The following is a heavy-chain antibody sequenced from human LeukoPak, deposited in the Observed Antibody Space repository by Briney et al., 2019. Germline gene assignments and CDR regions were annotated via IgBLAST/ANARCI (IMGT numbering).Heavy chain of an antibody. Sequence: GGSLRLSCAASGFTFSSYEMNWVRQVPGKGLEWVSGISGSGDSTYYADSVKGRFTISRDNSKNTLYLRVNSLRAEDTAVYYCAKSSAGGGDSWGQGTLVTVSS. V-gene: IGHV3-23*01. J-gene: IGHJ4*02. D-gene: IGHD6-6*01. CDR3: AKSSAGGGDS. CDR1: GFTFSSYE. CDR2: ISGSGDST.